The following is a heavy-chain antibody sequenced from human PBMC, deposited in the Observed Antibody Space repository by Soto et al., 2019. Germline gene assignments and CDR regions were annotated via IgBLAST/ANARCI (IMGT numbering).Heavy chain of an antibody. V-gene: IGHV1-18*01. CDR2: ISAYNGNT. CDR1: GYSFTNYG. Sequence: QDQLVQSGVEVKKPGASVKVSCKASGYSFTNYGITWVRQAPGQGVEWRGWISAYNGNTNYAQKFQGRVTMTTDASTCTAYLELRRLRLDATAVHCCARDRGVAPPVAGNTHYYYNMDVWGKGTTVTVSS. D-gene: IGHD6-19*01. CDR3: ARDRGVAPPVAGNTHYYYNMDV. J-gene: IGHJ6*03.